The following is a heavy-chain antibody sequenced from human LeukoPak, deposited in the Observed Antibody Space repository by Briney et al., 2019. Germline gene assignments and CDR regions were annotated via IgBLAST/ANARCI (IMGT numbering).Heavy chain of an antibody. V-gene: IGHV1-18*04. CDR3: ARRADYDFWSGAFDI. D-gene: IGHD3-3*01. CDR1: GYTFTGYY. Sequence: ASVKVSCKASGYTFTGYYMHWVRQAPGQGLEWMGWISAYNGNTNYAQKLQGRVTMTTDTSTRTAYMELRSLRSDDTAVYYCARRADYDFWSGAFDIWGQGTMVTVSS. J-gene: IGHJ3*02. CDR2: ISAYNGNT.